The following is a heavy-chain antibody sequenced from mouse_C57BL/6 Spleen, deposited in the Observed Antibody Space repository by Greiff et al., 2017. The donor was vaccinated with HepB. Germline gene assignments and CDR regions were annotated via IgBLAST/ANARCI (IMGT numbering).Heavy chain of an antibody. CDR3: TTAIYYGNYGGYFDV. D-gene: IGHD2-1*01. J-gene: IGHJ1*03. CDR1: GFNIKDYY. V-gene: IGHV14-1*01. Sequence: EVQLQQSGAELVRPGASVKLSCTASGFNIKDYYMHWVKQRPEQGLEWIGRIDPEDGDTEYAPKFQGKATMTADTSSNTAYLQLSSLTSEDTAVYYCTTAIYYGNYGGYFDVWGTGTTVTVSS. CDR2: IDPEDGDT.